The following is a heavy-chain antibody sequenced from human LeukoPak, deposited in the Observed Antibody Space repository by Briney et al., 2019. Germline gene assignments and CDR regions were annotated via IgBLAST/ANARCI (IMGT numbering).Heavy chain of an antibody. J-gene: IGHJ6*02. CDR3: ARHVSSGPSRITIFGVSSYYYYGMDV. D-gene: IGHD3-3*01. CDR2: IYYSGST. V-gene: IGHV4-59*08. Sequence: SETLSLTCTVSGGSISSYYWSWIRQPPGKGLEWIGYIYYSGSTNYNPSLKSRVTISVDTSKNQFSLKLSSVTAADTAVYYCARHVSSGPSRITIFGVSSYYYYGMDVWGQGTTVTVSS. CDR1: GGSISSYY.